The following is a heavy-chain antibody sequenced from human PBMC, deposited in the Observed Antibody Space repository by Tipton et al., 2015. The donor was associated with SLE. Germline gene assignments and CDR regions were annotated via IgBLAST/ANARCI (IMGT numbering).Heavy chain of an antibody. CDR2: INSDGSST. CDR1: GFTFSSYW. Sequence: SLRLSCAASGFTFSSYWMHWVRQVPGRGLVWVSRINSDGSSTSYADSVKGRFTVSRGNSQNTLYLQMNSLRVEDTAVYYCAKDSVAYHGVWDPWDYWGQGTLVTVSS. V-gene: IGHV3-74*01. D-gene: IGHD6-19*01. CDR3: AKDSVAYHGVWDPWDY. J-gene: IGHJ4*02.